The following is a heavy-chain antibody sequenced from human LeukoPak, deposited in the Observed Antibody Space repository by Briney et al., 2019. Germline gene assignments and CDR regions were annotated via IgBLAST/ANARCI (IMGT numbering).Heavy chain of an antibody. J-gene: IGHJ5*02. CDR3: ARDLGQYYDTSDNWFDP. D-gene: IGHD3-22*01. V-gene: IGHV3-48*04. CDR1: GFTFSSYS. CDR2: ISSGYPTI. Sequence: GGSLRLSCAASGFTFSSYSINWVRQAPGKGLEWVSYISSGYPTIYYADSVKGRFTISRDNAKNTLNLQMNSLRAEDTAVYYCARDLGQYYDTSDNWFDPWGQGTLVTVSS.